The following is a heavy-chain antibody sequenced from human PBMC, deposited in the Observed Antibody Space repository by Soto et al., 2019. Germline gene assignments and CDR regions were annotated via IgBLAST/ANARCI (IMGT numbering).Heavy chain of an antibody. V-gene: IGHV3-30*18. CDR2: ISYGGSNK. Sequence: QVQLVESGGGVAQPGRSLRLSCAASGFTFSTYGMHWVRQAPGKGLEWVAVISYGGSNKYYADSVKGRFTISRDNSKNTLYLQMSSLRAEDTAVYYCAKGFSYSVIDYWGQGTLVTVSS. J-gene: IGHJ4*02. D-gene: IGHD5-18*01. CDR1: GFTFSTYG. CDR3: AKGFSYSVIDY.